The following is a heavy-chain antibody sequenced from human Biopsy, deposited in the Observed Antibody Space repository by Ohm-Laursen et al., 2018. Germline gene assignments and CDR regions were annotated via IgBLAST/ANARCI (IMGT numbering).Heavy chain of an antibody. V-gene: IGHV1-18*01. D-gene: IGHD3-10*01. J-gene: IGHJ5*02. Sequence: ASVKVSCNASGYTFTTYAISWVRQAPGQGLEWMGWISTYNGNPNYAQKVQGRVTMTTDTSTSTAYMELRSLRSDDTAVYYCARGIGSMVRGVIINVNNWFDPWGQGTLVTVSS. CDR3: ARGIGSMVRGVIINVNNWFDP. CDR2: ISTYNGNP. CDR1: GYTFTTYA.